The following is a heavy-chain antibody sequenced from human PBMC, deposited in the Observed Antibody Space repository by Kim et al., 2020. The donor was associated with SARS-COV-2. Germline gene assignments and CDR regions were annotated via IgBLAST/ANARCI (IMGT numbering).Heavy chain of an antibody. V-gene: IGHV4-31*02. CDR2: T. D-gene: IGHD1-26*01. Sequence: TYYNPSLQSRVTISVDTSKNQFSLKLSSVTAADTAVYYCARDHRSGSTDWGQGTLVTVSS. J-gene: IGHJ4*02. CDR3: ARDHRSGSTD.